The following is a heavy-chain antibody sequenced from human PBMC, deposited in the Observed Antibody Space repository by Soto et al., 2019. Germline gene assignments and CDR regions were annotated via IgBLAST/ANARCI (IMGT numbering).Heavy chain of an antibody. J-gene: IGHJ5*02. V-gene: IGHV5-51*01. Sequence: PGESLKISCRTSGYKFTSSWIAWVRQKPGKGLEWMGIIFPSDSDTRYSPSFQGQVTISADRSTSTVFLQWASLKASDTAVYFCARKDKSGYFNWFDPWGQGTPVTVSS. CDR1: GYKFTSSW. CDR3: ARKDKSGYFNWFDP. D-gene: IGHD3-22*01. CDR2: IFPSDSDT.